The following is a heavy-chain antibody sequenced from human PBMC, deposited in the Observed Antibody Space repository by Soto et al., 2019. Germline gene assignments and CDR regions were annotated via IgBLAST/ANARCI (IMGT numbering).Heavy chain of an antibody. D-gene: IGHD3-22*01. CDR1: GFTFSNAW. V-gene: IGHV3-15*07. CDR2: IKSRTDGGTT. CDR3: TTGDPDYYYDSSGYLGY. Sequence: GGSLRLSCAASGFTFSNAWMNWVRQAPGKGLEWVGRIKSRTDGGTTDYAAPVKGRFTISRNDSKNTLYLQMNSLKTEDTAGYYCTTGDPDYYYDSSGYLGYWGQGTLVTVSS. J-gene: IGHJ4*02.